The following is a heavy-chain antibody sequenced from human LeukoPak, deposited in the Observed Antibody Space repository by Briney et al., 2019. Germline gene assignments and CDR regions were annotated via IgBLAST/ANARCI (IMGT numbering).Heavy chain of an antibody. Sequence: GGSLRLSCAASGFTFSSYGMHWVRQAPGKGLEWVAVISYDGSNKYFADSVKGRFTISRDNSKNTLYLQMNSLRAEDTALYYCASNYYDSSGYITPFDYWGQGTLVTVSS. J-gene: IGHJ4*02. CDR1: GFTFSSYG. CDR2: ISYDGSNK. V-gene: IGHV3-30*03. D-gene: IGHD3-22*01. CDR3: ASNYYDSSGYITPFDY.